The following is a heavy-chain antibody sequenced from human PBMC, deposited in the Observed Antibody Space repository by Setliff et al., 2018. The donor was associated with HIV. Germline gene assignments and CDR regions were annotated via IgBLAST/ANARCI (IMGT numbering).Heavy chain of an antibody. D-gene: IGHD3-3*01. CDR2: IHYSGSS. Sequence: PSETLSLTCTVSGGSISSHYWNWIRQPPGKGLEWIGYIHYSGSSDYNPSLKSRVSISLDTSKKQVSLKLNSVTAADTAVYYCARGLSIFGVATPGFYSFMDVWGKGTTVTAP. CDR1: GGSISSHY. V-gene: IGHV4-59*11. CDR3: ARGLSIFGVATPGFYSFMDV. J-gene: IGHJ6*03.